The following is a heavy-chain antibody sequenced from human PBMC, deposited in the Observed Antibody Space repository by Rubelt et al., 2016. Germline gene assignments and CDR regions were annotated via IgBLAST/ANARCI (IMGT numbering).Heavy chain of an antibody. CDR2: INHSGST. CDR3: ARGSDGNSRGYCQH. Sequence: QLQLQESGPGLVKPSETLSLTCPVSGGSISSSSYYWSWIRQPPGKGLEWIGEINHSGSTNYNPCLKCRVTISEDKSRNQFSLKLSSVTAEDTAGYYCARGSDGNSRGYCQHWGQGTLVTVSS. CDR1: GGSISSSSYY. V-gene: IGHV4-39*01. J-gene: IGHJ1*01. D-gene: IGHD4-23*01.